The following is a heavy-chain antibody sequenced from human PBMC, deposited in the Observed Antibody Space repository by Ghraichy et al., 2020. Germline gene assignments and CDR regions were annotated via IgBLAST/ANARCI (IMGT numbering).Heavy chain of an antibody. J-gene: IGHJ4*02. Sequence: ASVKVSCQTSGYTFTTYYIHWVRQAPGQGLEWMGVINPSSGSTNYPQKFQGRVTMTRDSSTSTAYMELSSLTSDDTAVYYCARLYSSTWSHYFDYWGQGTLVTVSS. D-gene: IGHD6-13*01. CDR3: ARLYSSTWSHYFDY. V-gene: IGHV1-46*01. CDR2: INPSSGST. CDR1: GYTFTTYY.